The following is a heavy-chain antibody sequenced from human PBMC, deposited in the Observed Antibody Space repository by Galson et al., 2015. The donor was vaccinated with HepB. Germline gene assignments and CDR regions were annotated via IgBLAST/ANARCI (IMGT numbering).Heavy chain of an antibody. J-gene: IGHJ6*02. Sequence: SVKVSCKASGYTFTSYYMHWVRQAPGQGLERMGIINPSGGSTSYAQKFQGRVTMTRDTSTSTVYMELSSLRSEDTAVYYCARGGYSYGTTPNYYYYYGMDVWGQGTTVTVSS. CDR1: GYTFTSYY. V-gene: IGHV1-46*01. D-gene: IGHD5-18*01. CDR2: INPSGGST. CDR3: ARGGYSYGTTPNYYYYYGMDV.